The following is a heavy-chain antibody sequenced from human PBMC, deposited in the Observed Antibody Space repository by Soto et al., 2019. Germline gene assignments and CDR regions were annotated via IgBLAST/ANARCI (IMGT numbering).Heavy chain of an antibody. CDR3: ARQSTVTTFPDFDY. CDR1: GGSISSSSYY. D-gene: IGHD4-17*01. Sequence: SETLSLTCTVSGGSISSSSYYWGWIRQPPGKGLEWIGSIYYSGSTYYNPSLKSRVTISVDTSKNQFSLKLSSVTAADTAVYYCARQSTVTTFPDFDYWGQGTLVTVSS. CDR2: IYYSGST. V-gene: IGHV4-39*01. J-gene: IGHJ4*02.